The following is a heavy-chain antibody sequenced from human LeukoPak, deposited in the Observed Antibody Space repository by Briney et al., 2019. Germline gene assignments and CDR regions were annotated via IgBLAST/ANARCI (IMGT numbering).Heavy chain of an antibody. CDR1: GYTFTSYG. V-gene: IGHV1-18*01. CDR2: ISAYNGNT. CDR3: AGVLNYYDSSGYYY. J-gene: IGHJ4*02. D-gene: IGHD3-22*01. Sequence: ASVTVSCKASGYTFTSYGISWVRQAPGQGLEWMGWISAYNGNTNYAQKLQGRVTMTTDTSTSTAYMELRSLRSDDTAVYYCAGVLNYYDSSGYYYWGQGTLVTVSS.